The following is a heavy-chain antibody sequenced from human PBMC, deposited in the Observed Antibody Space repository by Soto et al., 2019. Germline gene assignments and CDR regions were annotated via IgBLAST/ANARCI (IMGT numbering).Heavy chain of an antibody. CDR2: IWYDGSNK. CDR3: AREIYGDYNYYGMDV. D-gene: IGHD4-17*01. Sequence: QVQLVESGGGVVQPGRSLRLSCAASGFTFSSYGMHWVRQAPGKGLEWVAVIWYDGSNKYYADSVKGRFTISRDNSKNTLYRQMNSLRAEDTAVYYCAREIYGDYNYYGMDVWGQGTTVTVSS. CDR1: GFTFSSYG. J-gene: IGHJ6*02. V-gene: IGHV3-33*01.